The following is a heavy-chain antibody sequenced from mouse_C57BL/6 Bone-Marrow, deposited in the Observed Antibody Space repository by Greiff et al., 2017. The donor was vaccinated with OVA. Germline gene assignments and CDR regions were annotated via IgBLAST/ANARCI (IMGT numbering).Heavy chain of an antibody. CDR2: IDPETGGT. D-gene: IGHD4-1*01. Sequence: VQRVESGAELVRPGASVTLSCKASGYTFTDYEMHWVKQTPVHGLEWIGAIDPETGGTAYNQKFKGKAILTADESSSTAYMELRSLTSEDSAVYYCTRNWDGYWGQGTTLTVSS. V-gene: IGHV1-15*01. CDR3: TRNWDGY. CDR1: GYTFTDYE. J-gene: IGHJ2*01.